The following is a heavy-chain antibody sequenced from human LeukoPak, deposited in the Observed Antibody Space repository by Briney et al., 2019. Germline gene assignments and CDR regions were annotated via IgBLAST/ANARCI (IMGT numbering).Heavy chain of an antibody. V-gene: IGHV4-39*01. Sequence: SETLSLTCTVSGGSISSGSYYWGWIRQPPGKGLEWIGSIYYSGSTYYNPSLKSRVTISVDTSKNQFSLKLSSVTAADTAVYYCARRSYDILTGYYPNWFDPWGQGTLVTVSS. CDR2: IYYSGST. D-gene: IGHD3-9*01. CDR3: ARRSYDILTGYYPNWFDP. CDR1: GGSISSGSYY. J-gene: IGHJ5*02.